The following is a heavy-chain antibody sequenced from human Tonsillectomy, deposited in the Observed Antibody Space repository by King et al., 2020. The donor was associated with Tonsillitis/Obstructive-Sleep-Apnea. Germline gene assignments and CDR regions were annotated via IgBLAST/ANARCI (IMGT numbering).Heavy chain of an antibody. CDR2: IYYSGST. V-gene: IGHV4-59*08. CDR1: GGSISSYY. J-gene: IGHJ4*02. D-gene: IGHD3-3*01. CDR3: SRHAAGTYYYFWSGYLSAQAPPEHFDY. Sequence: QLQESGPGLVKPSETLSLTCTVSGGSISSYYWSWIRQPPGKGLEWIGYIYYSGSTNYNPSLKSRVTISVDTSKNQFSLNLSSVTAAATAVYYLSRHAAGTYYYFWSGYLSAQAPPEHFDYCGQGTLVTVSS.